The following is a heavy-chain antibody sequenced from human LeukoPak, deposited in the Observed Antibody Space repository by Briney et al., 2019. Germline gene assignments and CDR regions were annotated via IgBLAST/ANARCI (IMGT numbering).Heavy chain of an antibody. CDR2: IHRNGGST. J-gene: IGHJ4*02. V-gene: IGHV3-20*01. CDR1: GFTSDDYG. D-gene: IGHD3-10*01. Sequence: PGGSLRLSCAASGFTSDDYGMSCVREAPGKGLGWVSGIHRNGGSTGYADSVKGRFTISRDTAKNSLYLQMNSLRAEDTALYHCARGNSNFDYWGQGTLVTVSS. CDR3: ARGNSNFDY.